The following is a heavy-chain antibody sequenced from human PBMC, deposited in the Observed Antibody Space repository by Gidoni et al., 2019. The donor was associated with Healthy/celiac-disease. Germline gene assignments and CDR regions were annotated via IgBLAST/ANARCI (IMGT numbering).Heavy chain of an antibody. D-gene: IGHD2-15*01. Sequence: EVQLVQSGAEVKKPGESLKISCKGSGYSFPSYWIGWVRQMPGKGLEWMGIIYPGDSDTRYSPSFQGQVTISGDKSTSTAYLQWSSLKAADTAMYYCARRGEGYCSGGSWYGGTGGFDPWGQGTLVTVSS. J-gene: IGHJ5*02. CDR1: GYSFPSYW. CDR3: ARRGEGYCSGGSWYGGTGGFDP. V-gene: IGHV5-51*01. CDR2: IYPGDSDT.